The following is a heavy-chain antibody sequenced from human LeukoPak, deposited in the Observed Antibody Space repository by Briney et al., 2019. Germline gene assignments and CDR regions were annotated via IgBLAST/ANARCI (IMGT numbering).Heavy chain of an antibody. V-gene: IGHV3-23*01. Sequence: GGSLRLSCVASGFTFSTYGMSWVRQAPGKGLEWVSAISGSGGSTYYADSVKGRLTISRDNSKNTLYLQMNSLRAEDTAVYYCARRSGIAVAGAFDYWGREPWSPSPQ. CDR1: GFTFSTYG. J-gene: IGHJ4*02. CDR3: ARRSGIAVAGAFDY. CDR2: ISGSGGST. D-gene: IGHD6-19*01.